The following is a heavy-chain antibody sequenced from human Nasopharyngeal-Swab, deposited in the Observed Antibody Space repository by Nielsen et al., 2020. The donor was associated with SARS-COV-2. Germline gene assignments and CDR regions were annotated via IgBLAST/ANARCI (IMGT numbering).Heavy chain of an antibody. J-gene: IGHJ6*02. D-gene: IGHD3-3*01. Sequence: ASVKVSCKASGYTFTSYAMHWVRQAPGQRLEWMGWINAGNGNTKYSQKFQGRVTITRDTSASTAYMELSSLRSEDTAVYYCAEERGGTYYDFWSGSDYYYYGMDVWGQGTTVTVSS. V-gene: IGHV1-3*01. CDR2: INAGNGNT. CDR3: AEERGGTYYDFWSGSDYYYYGMDV. CDR1: GYTFTSYA.